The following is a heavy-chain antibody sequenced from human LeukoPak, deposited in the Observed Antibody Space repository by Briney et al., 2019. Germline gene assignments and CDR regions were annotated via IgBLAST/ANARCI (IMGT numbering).Heavy chain of an antibody. CDR2: INPNSGGT. CDR1: GYTFTGYY. CDR3: ARGHDSSGYTFDY. Sequence: ASVTVSCKASGYTFTGYYMHWVRQAPGQGLEWMGWINPNSGGTNYAQKFQGWVTMTRDTSISTAYMELSRLRSDDTAVYYCARGHDSSGYTFDYWGREPWSPSPQ. J-gene: IGHJ4*02. D-gene: IGHD3-22*01. V-gene: IGHV1-2*04.